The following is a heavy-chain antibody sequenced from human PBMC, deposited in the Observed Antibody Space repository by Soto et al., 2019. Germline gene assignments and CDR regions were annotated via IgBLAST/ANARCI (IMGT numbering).Heavy chain of an antibody. D-gene: IGHD3-22*01. CDR2: IYYSGST. V-gene: IGHV4-31*03. CDR1: GGSISSGGYY. Sequence: SSETLSLTCTVSGGSISSGGYYWSWIRQHPGKGLEWIGYIYYSGSTYYNPSLKSRVTISVDTSKNQFSLKLSSVTAADTAVYYCARGRMIVVVTFDYWGQGTLVTVSS. CDR3: ARGRMIVVVTFDY. J-gene: IGHJ4*02.